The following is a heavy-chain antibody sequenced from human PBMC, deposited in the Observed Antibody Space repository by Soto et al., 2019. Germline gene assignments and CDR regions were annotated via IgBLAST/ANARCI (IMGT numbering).Heavy chain of an antibody. V-gene: IGHV4-59*01. CDR2: IYYSGIT. CDR1: GGSISSYY. Sequence: QVQLQESGPGLVKPSETLSLTCTVSGGSISSYYWSWIRQPPGKGLEWIGYIYYSGITNYNPSLKSRGTISVDTSKKQFSLKLSSVTAADTAVYYCARYKSNYDYGMDVWGQGTTVTVSS. J-gene: IGHJ6*02. CDR3: ARYKSNYDYGMDV. D-gene: IGHD1-20*01.